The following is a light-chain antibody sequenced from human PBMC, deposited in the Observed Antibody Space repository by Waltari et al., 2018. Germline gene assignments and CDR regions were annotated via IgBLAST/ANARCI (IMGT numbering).Light chain of an antibody. J-gene: IGLJ3*02. CDR3: AAWDDSLNGHWV. Sequence: QSVLTQPPSASGTPGQRVTISCSGSTSNIGSNLVNWYQQLPGKAPKLLIYRSDQRPSGVPDRFSGSKSGTSASLAISGLQSEDEADYYCAAWDDSLNGHWVFGGGTKMTVL. V-gene: IGLV1-44*01. CDR1: TSNIGSNL. CDR2: RSD.